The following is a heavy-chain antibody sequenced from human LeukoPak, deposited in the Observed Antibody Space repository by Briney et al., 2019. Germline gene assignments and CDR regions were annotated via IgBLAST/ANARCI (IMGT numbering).Heavy chain of an antibody. CDR3: ANAPYSSGWYVPLYYFDY. CDR2: ISWNSGSI. V-gene: IGHV3-9*01. J-gene: IGHJ4*02. D-gene: IGHD6-19*01. Sequence: PGRSLRLSCAASGFTFDDYAMHWVRQAPGKGLEWVSGISWNSGSIGYADSVKGRFTISRDNAKNSLYLQMNSLRAEDTALYYCANAPYSSGWYVPLYYFDYWGQGTLVTVSS. CDR1: GFTFDDYA.